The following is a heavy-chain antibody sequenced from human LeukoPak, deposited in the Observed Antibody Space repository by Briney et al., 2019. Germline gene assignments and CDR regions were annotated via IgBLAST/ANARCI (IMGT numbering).Heavy chain of an antibody. CDR2: IYPGDSDT. D-gene: IGHD3-10*01. Sequence: PGESLQISCKGSGYSFTSYWIGWVRQMPGKGLEWMGIIYPGDSDTRYSPSFQGQVTISADKSISTAYLQWSSLKASDTAMYYCARFEFPGSPYYGMDVWGQGTTVTVSS. CDR3: ARFEFPGSPYYGMDV. CDR1: GYSFTSYW. V-gene: IGHV5-51*01. J-gene: IGHJ6*02.